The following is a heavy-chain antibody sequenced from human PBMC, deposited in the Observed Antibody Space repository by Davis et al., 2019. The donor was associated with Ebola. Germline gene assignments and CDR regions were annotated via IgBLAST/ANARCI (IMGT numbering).Heavy chain of an antibody. CDR3: AREIAAAAEYYYYYYGMDV. CDR2: IWYDGSNK. CDR1: GFTFSSYG. J-gene: IGHJ6*02. V-gene: IGHV3-33*08. D-gene: IGHD6-13*01. Sequence: GESLKISCAASGFTFSSYGMHWVRQAPGKGLEWVAVIWYDGSNKYYADSVKGRFTISRDNSKNTLYLQMNSLRAEDTAVYYCAREIAAAAEYYYYYYGMDVWGQGTTVTVSS.